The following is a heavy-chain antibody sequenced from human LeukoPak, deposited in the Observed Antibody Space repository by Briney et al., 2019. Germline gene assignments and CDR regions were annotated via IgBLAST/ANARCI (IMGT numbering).Heavy chain of an antibody. V-gene: IGHV3-30*02. CDR1: GFTFSSYG. CDR2: RRYDGSNK. Sequence: PGGSLRLSCAASGFTFSSYGMHWVRQVPGKGLEWVAFRRYDGSNKYYADSVKGRFTISRDNSKNTLYLQMNSLRAEDTAVYYCAKDRAPGQFTIFGVAPDYWGQGTLVTVSS. CDR3: AKDRAPGQFTIFGVAPDY. J-gene: IGHJ4*02. D-gene: IGHD3-3*01.